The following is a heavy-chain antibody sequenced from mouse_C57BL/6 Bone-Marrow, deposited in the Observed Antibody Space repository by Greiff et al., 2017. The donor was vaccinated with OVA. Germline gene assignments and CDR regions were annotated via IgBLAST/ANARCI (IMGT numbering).Heavy chain of an antibody. J-gene: IGHJ4*01. CDR2: IDPENGDT. Sequence: EVQLQQSGAELVRPGASVKLSCTASGFNIKDDYMHWVKQRPEQGLEWIGWIDPENGDTEYASKFQGKATITADTSSNTAYLQLSSLTSEDTAVYYCTSRQLRPYYYAMDYWGQGTSVTVSS. V-gene: IGHV14-4*01. D-gene: IGHD3-2*02. CDR3: TSRQLRPYYYAMDY. CDR1: GFNIKDDY.